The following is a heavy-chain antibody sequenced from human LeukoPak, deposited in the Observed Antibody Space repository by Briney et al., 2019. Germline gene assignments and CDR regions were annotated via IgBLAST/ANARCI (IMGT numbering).Heavy chain of an antibody. CDR3: ARGSTVAGTRYFDL. CDR1: GGSISSSSYY. V-gene: IGHV4-39*07. D-gene: IGHD6-19*01. Sequence: SETLSLTCTVSGGSISSSSYYWRWIRQPPGKGLEWIGSIYYSGSTYYNPSLKSRVTMSVDTSKNQFSLKLSSVTAADTAVYYCARGSTVAGTRYFDLWGRGTLVTVSS. J-gene: IGHJ2*01. CDR2: IYYSGST.